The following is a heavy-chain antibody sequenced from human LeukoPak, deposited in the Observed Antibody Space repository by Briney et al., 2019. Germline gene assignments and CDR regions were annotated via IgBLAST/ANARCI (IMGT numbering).Heavy chain of an antibody. CDR3: ARLPMVRGVIPTIDI. J-gene: IGHJ3*02. V-gene: IGHV4-38-2*02. CDR2: SGST. CDR1: GYSISSGYY. Sequence: SETLSLTCTVSGYSISSGYYWGWIRQPPGKGLEWIGSGSTYYNPSLKSRVTISVDTSKNQFSLKLSSVTAADTAVYYCARLPMVRGVIPTIDIWGQGTMVTVSS. D-gene: IGHD3-10*01.